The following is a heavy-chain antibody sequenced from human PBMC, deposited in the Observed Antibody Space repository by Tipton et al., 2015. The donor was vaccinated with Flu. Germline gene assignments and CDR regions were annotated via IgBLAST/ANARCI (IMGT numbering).Heavy chain of an antibody. CDR1: GFTFNTYG. CDR2: IWNDGTKK. J-gene: IGHJ4*02. CDR3: ARTRGGYCTSTSCFADYFDF. V-gene: IGHV3-33*03. D-gene: IGHD2-2*01. Sequence: SLRLSCAASGFTFNTYGMHWVRQAPGKGLEWVATIWNDGTKKYYGDSVKGRFTISRDNAKNSLYLQMNSLRAEDTAVYYCARTRGGYCTSTSCFADYFDFWGQGTLVTVSS.